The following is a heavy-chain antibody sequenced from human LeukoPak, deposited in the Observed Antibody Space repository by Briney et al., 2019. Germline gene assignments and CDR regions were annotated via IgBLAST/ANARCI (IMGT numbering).Heavy chain of an antibody. CDR1: GGSISSYY. Sequence: PSETLSLTCTVSGGSISSYYWSWIRQPPGKGLEWIGYIYYSGSTNYNPSLNSRVTISVDTSKNQFSLKLSSVTAADTAVYYCARLPRAARPFDYWGQGTLVTVSS. J-gene: IGHJ4*02. D-gene: IGHD6-6*01. CDR3: ARLPRAARPFDY. CDR2: IYYSGST. V-gene: IGHV4-59*01.